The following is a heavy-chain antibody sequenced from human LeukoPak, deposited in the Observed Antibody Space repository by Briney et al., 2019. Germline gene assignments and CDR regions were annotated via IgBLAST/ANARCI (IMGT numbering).Heavy chain of an antibody. D-gene: IGHD1-1*01. CDR2: ISSSSSTI. CDR1: GFTFSSYS. V-gene: IGHV3-48*01. Sequence: GSLRLSCAASGFTFSSYSMNWVRQAPGKGLEWVSYISSSSSTIYYADSVKGRFTISRDNAKNSLYLQMNSLRAEDTAVYYCAKRNEIDFDYWGQGTLVTVSS. CDR3: AKRNEIDFDY. J-gene: IGHJ4*02.